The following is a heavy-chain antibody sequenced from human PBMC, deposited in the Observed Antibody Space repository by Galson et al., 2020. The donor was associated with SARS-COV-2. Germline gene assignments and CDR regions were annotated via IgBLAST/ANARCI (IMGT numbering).Heavy chain of an antibody. Sequence: SETLSLTCAVYGGSFSGYYWSWIRQPPGKGLEWIGEINHSGSTNYNPSLKSRVTISVDTSKNQFSLKLSSVTAADTAVYYCAREQQLVYAFDIWGQGTMVTVSS. CDR1: GGSFSGYY. V-gene: IGHV4-34*01. CDR3: AREQQLVYAFDI. CDR2: INHSGST. J-gene: IGHJ3*02. D-gene: IGHD6-13*01.